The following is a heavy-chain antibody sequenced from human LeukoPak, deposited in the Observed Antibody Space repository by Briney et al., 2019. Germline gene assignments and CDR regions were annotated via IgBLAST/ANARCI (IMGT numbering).Heavy chain of an antibody. V-gene: IGHV5-51*01. CDR2: IYPGDVDT. CDR1: GSSFTSYW. D-gene: IGHD3-3*01. Sequence: GESLKISCKGSGSSFTSYWIGWVRQMPGKGLEWMGIIYPGDVDTRYSPSFQGQVTISAAKSIRTPYLQWSSPKASDTAMYYCARHSPGGDDFWSGEIDYWGQGTLVTVSS. J-gene: IGHJ4*02. CDR3: ARHSPGGDDFWSGEIDY.